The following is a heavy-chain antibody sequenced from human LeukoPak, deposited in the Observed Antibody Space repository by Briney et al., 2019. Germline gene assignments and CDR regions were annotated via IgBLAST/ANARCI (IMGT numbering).Heavy chain of an antibody. Sequence: GGSLRLSCAASGFTFSTYAMHWVRQAPGKGPEYVSAISSNGGSTYFANSVKGRFIISRGNSKNTLYLQMGSLRPEDMAVYYCARVPMIRGDAFDIWGQGTMVTVSS. CDR1: GFTFSTYA. V-gene: IGHV3-64*01. J-gene: IGHJ3*02. CDR3: ARVPMIRGDAFDI. CDR2: ISSNGGST. D-gene: IGHD3-10*01.